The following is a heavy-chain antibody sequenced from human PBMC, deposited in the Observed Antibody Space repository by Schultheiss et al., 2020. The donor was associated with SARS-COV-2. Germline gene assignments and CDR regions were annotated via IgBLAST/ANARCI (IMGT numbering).Heavy chain of an antibody. CDR1: GGTFSSYA. Sequence: SVKVSCKASGGTFSSYAISWVRQAPGQGLEWMGGIIPIFGTANYAQKFQGRVTITADKSTSTAYMELSSLRSEDTAVYYCARDREFSAGPVGTNYYYYYGMDVWGQGTTVTVSS. D-gene: IGHD6-13*01. CDR3: ARDREFSAGPVGTNYYYYYGMDV. CDR2: IIPIFGTA. V-gene: IGHV1-69*06. J-gene: IGHJ6*02.